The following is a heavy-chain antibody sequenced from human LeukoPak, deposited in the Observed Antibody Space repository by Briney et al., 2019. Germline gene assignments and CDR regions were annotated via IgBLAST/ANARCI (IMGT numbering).Heavy chain of an antibody. D-gene: IGHD1-1*01. Sequence: SETLPLTCTVSGVSLNSYYWGWIRQPPGKGLEWIGYVYYTGITNYNPSLKSRVTISLDTSKSHFSLKLSSVTAADTAVYYCVSQLGGTTFHWGQGTLVTVSS. CDR2: VYYTGIT. J-gene: IGHJ4*02. CDR3: VSQLGGTTFH. CDR1: GVSLNSYY. V-gene: IGHV4-59*01.